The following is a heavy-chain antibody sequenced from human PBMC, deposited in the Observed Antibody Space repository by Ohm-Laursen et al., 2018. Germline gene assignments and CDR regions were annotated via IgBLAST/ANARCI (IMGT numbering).Heavy chain of an antibody. Sequence: SLRLSCTASGFTFSDYYMSWIRQAPGKGLEWVSYISSSGSTIYYADSVKGRFTISRDNAKNSLYLQMNSLSAEDTAVYYCAREEGYCTNGVCSVLPEIDYWGQGTLVTVSS. CDR1: GFTFSDYY. D-gene: IGHD2-8*01. V-gene: IGHV3-11*01. CDR2: ISSSGSTI. J-gene: IGHJ4*02. CDR3: AREEGYCTNGVCSVLPEIDY.